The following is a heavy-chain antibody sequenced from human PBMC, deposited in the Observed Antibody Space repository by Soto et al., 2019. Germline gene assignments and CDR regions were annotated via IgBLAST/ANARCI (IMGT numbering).Heavy chain of an antibody. CDR3: AKDFRYSSGWSMFYYYGMDV. V-gene: IGHV3-30*18. CDR1: GFTFSSYG. CDR2: ISYDGSNK. D-gene: IGHD6-19*01. Sequence: GGSLRLSCAASGFTFSSYGMHWVRQAPGKGLEWVAVISYDGSNKYYADSVKGRFTISRDNSKNTLYVQMNSLRAEDTAVYYCAKDFRYSSGWSMFYYYGMDVWGQGTTVTVSS. J-gene: IGHJ6*02.